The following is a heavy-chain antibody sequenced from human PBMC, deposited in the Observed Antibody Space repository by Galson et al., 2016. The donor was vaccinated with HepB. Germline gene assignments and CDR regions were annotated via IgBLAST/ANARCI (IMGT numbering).Heavy chain of an antibody. Sequence: SETLSLTCSVSGVAITSYYWSWIRQSPGKGLEWIGYMYNIGTTNYNPSLKSRVSISLDTSKNQLSLMVTSVTTAGTAVYFCARGSSGWFDYWGQGALVSVS. D-gene: IGHD3-22*01. V-gene: IGHV4-59*01. CDR2: MYNIGTT. CDR3: ARGSSGWFDY. CDR1: GVAITSYY. J-gene: IGHJ5*01.